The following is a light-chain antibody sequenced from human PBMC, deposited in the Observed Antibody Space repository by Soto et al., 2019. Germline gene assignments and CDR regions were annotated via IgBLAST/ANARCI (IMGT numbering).Light chain of an antibody. CDR2: GIS. CDR3: QQHNNWPLT. Sequence: EIVMTQSPATLSVSPGERATLSCRASQSVSSNLAWYQQKPGQAPRLLMYGISTRATGIPARFSGSGSGTEFTLTISSLQSADFAIYYCQQHNNWPLTFGGGTKVEIK. V-gene: IGKV3-15*01. CDR1: QSVSSN. J-gene: IGKJ4*01.